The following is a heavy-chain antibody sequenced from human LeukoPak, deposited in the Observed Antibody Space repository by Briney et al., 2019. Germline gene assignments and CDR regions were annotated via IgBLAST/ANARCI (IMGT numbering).Heavy chain of an antibody. CDR1: GGTFSSYA. CDR3: ARVASFVAGKGRSVAWFDP. J-gene: IGHJ5*02. V-gene: IGHV1-69*04. D-gene: IGHD6-19*01. CDR2: IIPILGIA. Sequence: ASVRVSCKASGGTFSSYAISWVQQAPGQGLEWMGRIIPILGIANYAQKFQGRVTITADKSTSTAYMELSSLRSEDTAVYYCARVASFVAGKGRSVAWFDPWGQGTLVTVSS.